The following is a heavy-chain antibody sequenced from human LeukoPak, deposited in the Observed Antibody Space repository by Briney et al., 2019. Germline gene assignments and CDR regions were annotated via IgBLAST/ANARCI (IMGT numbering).Heavy chain of an antibody. Sequence: PGGSLRLSCAASGFTFSSYEMNWVRQAPGKGLEWVSYISISGDTKNYADSVKGRLTISRDNAKNSLYLQMNSLRAEDTAVYYCASDIVLKDYWGQGTLVTVSS. D-gene: IGHD1-26*01. CDR3: ASDIVLKDY. J-gene: IGHJ4*02. V-gene: IGHV3-48*03. CDR2: ISISGDTK. CDR1: GFTFSSYE.